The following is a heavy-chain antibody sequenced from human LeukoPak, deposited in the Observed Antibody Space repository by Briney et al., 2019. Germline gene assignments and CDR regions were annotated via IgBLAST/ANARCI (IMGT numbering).Heavy chain of an antibody. CDR3: ARVRGYSSGWSFDY. V-gene: IGHV1-18*01. J-gene: IGHJ4*02. D-gene: IGHD6-19*01. Sequence: ASVNVSCKASGYTFTRYGISWVRQAPGQGLEWMGWISAYNGNTNYAQKLQGRVTMTTDTSTSTAYMELRSLRSDDTAVYYCARVRGYSSGWSFDYWGQGTLVTVSS. CDR1: GYTFTRYG. CDR2: ISAYNGNT.